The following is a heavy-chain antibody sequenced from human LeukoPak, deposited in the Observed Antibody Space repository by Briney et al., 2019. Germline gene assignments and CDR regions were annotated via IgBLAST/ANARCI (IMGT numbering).Heavy chain of an antibody. CDR1: GFTFSSYA. CDR2: ISYDGSNK. Sequence: GSLRLSCAASGFTFSSYAMHWVRQAPGKGLEWVAVISYDGSNKYYADSVKGRFTISRDNSKNTLYLQMNSLRAEDTAVYYCARGPYSSGCRYWGQGTLVTVSS. J-gene: IGHJ4*02. D-gene: IGHD6-19*01. V-gene: IGHV3-30-3*01. CDR3: ARGPYSSGCRY.